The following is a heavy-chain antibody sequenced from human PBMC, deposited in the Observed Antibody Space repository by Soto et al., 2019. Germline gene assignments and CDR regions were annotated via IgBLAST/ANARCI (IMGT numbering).Heavy chain of an antibody. CDR2: IKSKTDGGTT. V-gene: IGHV3-15*01. Sequence: PGGSLRLSCAVSGFTFSDYWMSWVRQAPGKGLEWVGRIKSKTDGGTTDYAAPVKGRFTISRDDSKNTLYLQMNSLKTEDTAVYYCTTLGHYYDSSPLDVWGQGTTVTVSS. J-gene: IGHJ6*02. D-gene: IGHD3-22*01. CDR3: TTLGHYYDSSPLDV. CDR1: GFTFSDYW.